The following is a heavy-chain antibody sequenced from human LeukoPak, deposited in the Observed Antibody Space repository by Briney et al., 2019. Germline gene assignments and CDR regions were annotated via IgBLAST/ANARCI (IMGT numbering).Heavy chain of an antibody. CDR2: ISGSGGST. CDR1: GFTFSSYA. V-gene: IGHV3-23*01. J-gene: IGHJ4*02. D-gene: IGHD3-10*01. CDR3: AKDPYGSGSYYDY. Sequence: GGSLRLSCAASGFTFSSYAMSWVRQAPGKGLEWVSAISGSGGSTYYADSVKGRFTISRGNSKNTLYLQMNSLRAEDTAVYYCAKDPYGSGSYYDYWGQGTLVTVSS.